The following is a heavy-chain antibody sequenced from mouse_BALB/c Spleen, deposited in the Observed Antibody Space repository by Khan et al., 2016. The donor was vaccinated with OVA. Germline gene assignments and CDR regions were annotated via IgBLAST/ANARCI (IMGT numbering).Heavy chain of an antibody. CDR1: GFSLTDYG. J-gene: IGHJ4*01. CDR3: ARQPYYHYYVMDY. D-gene: IGHD2-10*01. Sequence: QVQLKQSGPALVAPSQSLSITCTISGFSLTDYGVHWVRQPPGKGLVWLVVIWSDGSTTYNSALKSRLSISKDNSKSQVFLKMNSLQTDDTAVYYCARQPYYHYYVMDYWGQGTSVTVSS. CDR2: IWSDGST. V-gene: IGHV2-6-1*01.